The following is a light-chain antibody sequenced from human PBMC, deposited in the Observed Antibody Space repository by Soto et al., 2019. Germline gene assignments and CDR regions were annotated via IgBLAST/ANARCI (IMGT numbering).Light chain of an antibody. CDR3: QHYNNWPPWT. CDR2: GAS. V-gene: IGKV3-15*01. J-gene: IGKJ1*01. CDR1: QSVSSN. Sequence: EIVLTQSPGTLSLSPGERATVSCRASQSVSSNLAWYQQKPGQAPRLLIYGASIRATGIPARFSGSGSGTEFTLTISSLQSEDFAVYYCQHYNNWPPWTFGQGTKVDIK.